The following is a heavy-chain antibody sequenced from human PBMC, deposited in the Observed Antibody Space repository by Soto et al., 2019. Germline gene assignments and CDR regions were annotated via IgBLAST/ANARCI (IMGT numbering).Heavy chain of an antibody. CDR1: GYTFTSFG. CDR3: TRGLCCISPSTVTKDAY. CDR2: ISPESDKA. Sequence: VQLVQSGAEVKKPGASVRVSCKASGYTFTSFGLSWVRQAPGQGPEWMGWISPESDKATYAHKFQGRITMTTGTSTTTAYMVLRCLRSDDTAVYYCTRGLCCISPSTVTKDAYWGEGTLVSVS. D-gene: IGHD4-17*01. V-gene: IGHV1-18*01. J-gene: IGHJ4*02.